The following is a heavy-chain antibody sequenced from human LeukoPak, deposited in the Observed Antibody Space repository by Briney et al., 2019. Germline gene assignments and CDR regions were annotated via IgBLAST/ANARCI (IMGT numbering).Heavy chain of an antibody. J-gene: IGHJ4*02. CDR1: GYTFTGYY. Sequence: GASVKVSCKASGYTFTGYYMHWVRQAPGQGLEWMGWINPNSGGTNYAQKFQGRVTMTRDTSISTAYMELSRLRSDDTAVYYCARGYYDSSGYSELTAYEDWGQGTLVTVSS. D-gene: IGHD3-22*01. V-gene: IGHV1-2*02. CDR3: ARGYYDSSGYSELTAYED. CDR2: INPNSGGT.